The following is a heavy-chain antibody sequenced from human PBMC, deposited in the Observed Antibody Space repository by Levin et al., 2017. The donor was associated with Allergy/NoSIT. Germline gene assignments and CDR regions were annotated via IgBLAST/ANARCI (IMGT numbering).Heavy chain of an antibody. CDR2: IYYSGST. Sequence: SETLSLTCTVSGGSIISYYWSWIRQPPGKGLEWIGYIYYSGSTNYNPSLKSRVTISVDTSKNQFDLKLSSVTAADTAVYYCAGLAYSSPSYYYGMDVWGQGTTVTVS. CDR1: GGSIISYY. V-gene: IGHV4-59*01. CDR3: AGLAYSSPSYYYGMDV. J-gene: IGHJ6*02. D-gene: IGHD6-13*01.